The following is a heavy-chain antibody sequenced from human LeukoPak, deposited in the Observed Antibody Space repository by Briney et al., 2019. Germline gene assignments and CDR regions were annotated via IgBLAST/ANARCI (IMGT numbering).Heavy chain of an antibody. CDR3: ARVTCYDYVWGSYRYFDY. D-gene: IGHD3-16*02. Sequence: ASQTLSLTCTVSGGSISSGGYYWSWVRQHPGKGLEWIGYIYYSGSTYYNPSLKSRVTISVDTSKNQFSLKLSSVTAADKAVYYCARVTCYDYVWGSYRYFDYWGQGTLVTVSS. J-gene: IGHJ4*02. CDR2: IYYSGST. V-gene: IGHV4-31*03. CDR1: GGSISSGGYY.